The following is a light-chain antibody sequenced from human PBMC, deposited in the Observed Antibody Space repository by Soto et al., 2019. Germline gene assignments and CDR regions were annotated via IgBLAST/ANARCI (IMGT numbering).Light chain of an antibody. CDR1: QSISSY. J-gene: IGKJ1*01. CDR3: QQSYSTPPT. CDR2: AAS. Sequence: DIQMTQSPCSLSASVGDRVTITCLASQSISSYLNWYQQKPGKAPKLLIYAASSLQSGVPSRFSGSGSGTDFTLTISSLQPEDFATYYCQQSYSTPPTCGQGTKVDIK. V-gene: IGKV1-39*01.